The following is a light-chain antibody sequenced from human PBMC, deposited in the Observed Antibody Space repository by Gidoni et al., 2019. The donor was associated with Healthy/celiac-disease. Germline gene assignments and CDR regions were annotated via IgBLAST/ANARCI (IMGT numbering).Light chain of an antibody. V-gene: IGLV2-8*01. CDR1: RRDVGGYNY. CDR3: SSYAGSNNVV. CDR2: EVS. J-gene: IGLJ2*01. Sequence: QSALTQPPSASGSPGQSVTISCTGPRRDVGGYNYFSWYQQHPGKAPKLMIYEVSKRPSGFPDRFSGSKSGNTASLTVSGLQAEDEADYYCSSYAGSNNVVFGGGTKLTVL.